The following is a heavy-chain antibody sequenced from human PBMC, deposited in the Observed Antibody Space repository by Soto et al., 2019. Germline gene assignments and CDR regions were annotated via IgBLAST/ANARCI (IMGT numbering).Heavy chain of an antibody. Sequence: QVQLVQSGAEVRKPGASVKVSCKASGYTFTNYGIIWVRQAPGQGLEWMGWISAYNGNTNYAQKLQGRVTMTTDTATSTGYRELRSLRSDDTAVYYCARDRGSYALDYWGQGTLVTVSS. CDR1: GYTFTNYG. D-gene: IGHD1-26*01. CDR2: ISAYNGNT. J-gene: IGHJ4*02. CDR3: ARDRGSYALDY. V-gene: IGHV1-18*01.